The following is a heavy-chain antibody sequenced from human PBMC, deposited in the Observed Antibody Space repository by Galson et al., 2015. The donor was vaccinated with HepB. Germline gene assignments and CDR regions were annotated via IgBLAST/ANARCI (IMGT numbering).Heavy chain of an antibody. V-gene: IGHV3-23*01. Sequence: SLRLSCAASGFTFSSYAMSWVRQAPGKGLEWVSAISGSGGSTYYADSVKGRFTISRDNSKNTLYLQMNSLRAEDTAVYYCAKDFVTGSDYVLFFDYWGQGTLVTVSS. D-gene: IGHD5-12*01. CDR2: ISGSGGST. CDR3: AKDFVTGSDYVLFFDY. J-gene: IGHJ4*02. CDR1: GFTFSSYA.